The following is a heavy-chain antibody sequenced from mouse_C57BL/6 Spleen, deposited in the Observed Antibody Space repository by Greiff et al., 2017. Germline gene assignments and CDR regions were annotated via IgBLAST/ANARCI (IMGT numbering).Heavy chain of an antibody. CDR2: IDPNSGGT. CDR3: ARYGGYGSSNWYFDV. V-gene: IGHV1-72*01. CDR1: GYTFTSYW. Sequence: VQLQQPGAELVKPGASVKLSCKASGYTFTSYWMHWVKQRPGRGLEWIGRIDPNSGGTKYNEKFKSKATLTVDKHSSTAYMQLRSLTSEDSAVYYCARYGGYGSSNWYFDVWGTGTTVTVSS. J-gene: IGHJ1*03. D-gene: IGHD1-1*01.